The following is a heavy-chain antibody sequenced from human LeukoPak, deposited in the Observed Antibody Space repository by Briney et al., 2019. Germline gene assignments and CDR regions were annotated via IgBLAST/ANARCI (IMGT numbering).Heavy chain of an antibody. J-gene: IGHJ2*01. V-gene: IGHV4-39*01. CDR1: GGSISSSSYY. D-gene: IGHD3-9*01. CDR3: ARLPANDILTGYYDY. CDR2: IYYSGST. Sequence: SETLSLTCTVSGGSISSSSYYWGWKRPPPGKGLEAIRSIYYSGSTYYNPSLKSLVTISVDTSKNQFFLKQSSVTAADTAVYYCARLPANDILTGYYDYWGRGTLVTVSS.